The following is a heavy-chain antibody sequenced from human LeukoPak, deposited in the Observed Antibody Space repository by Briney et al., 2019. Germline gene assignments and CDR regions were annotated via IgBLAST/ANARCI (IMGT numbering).Heavy chain of an antibody. CDR3: ARCGAGSGSLYSYYYKDV. D-gene: IGHD3-10*01. CDR1: GYSFTNSW. CDR2: IYPGDSHT. V-gene: IGHV5-51*01. J-gene: IGHJ6*03. Sequence: GGSLKISCKGSGYSFTNSWIGWVRQVPGKGLEWMGIIYPGDSHTRYSPSFQGQVTISADKSVSTAYLQWSSLKASDCAVYYCARCGAGSGSLYSYYYKDVWGKGTTVTISS.